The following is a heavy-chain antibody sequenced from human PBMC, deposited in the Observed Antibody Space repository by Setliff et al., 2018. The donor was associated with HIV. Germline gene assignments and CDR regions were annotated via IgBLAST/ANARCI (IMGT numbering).Heavy chain of an antibody. J-gene: IGHJ3*02. D-gene: IGHD6-19*01. CDR2: FYYSGST. CDR1: GDSISRSRYY. V-gene: IGHV4-39*07. Sequence: SETLSLTCVVSGDSISRSRYYWGWIRQPPGKGLEWIGSFYYSGSTSYNPSLKSRVTISVDTSKNQFSLKLSSVTAADTAVYYCATSSGWPIDAFDIWGQGTMVTVSS. CDR3: ATSSGWPIDAFDI.